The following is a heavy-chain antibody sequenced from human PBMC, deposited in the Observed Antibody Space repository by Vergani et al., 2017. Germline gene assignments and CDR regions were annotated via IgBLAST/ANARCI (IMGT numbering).Heavy chain of an antibody. Sequence: EVQLVESGGGLVQPGGSLRLSCAASGFTFSSYWMSWVRQAPGKGLEWVSNIKQDGSEKYYVDSVKGRFTISRDNAKNSLYLQMNSLSAEDTAVYYCARVLGESLSYYYYGSGRYCDYWGQGTLVTVSS. V-gene: IGHV3-7*01. J-gene: IGHJ4*02. CDR2: IKQDGSEK. D-gene: IGHD3-10*01. CDR1: GFTFSSYW. CDR3: ARVLGESLSYYYYGSGRYCDY.